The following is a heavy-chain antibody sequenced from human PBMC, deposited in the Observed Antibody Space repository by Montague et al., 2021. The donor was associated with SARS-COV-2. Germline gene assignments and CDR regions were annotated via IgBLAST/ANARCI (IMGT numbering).Heavy chain of an antibody. CDR2: VAYDGINK. CDR3: VTAAAVYFYYGMDV. J-gene: IGHJ6*02. V-gene: IGHV3-30*03. D-gene: IGHD6-13*01. CDR1: GFSFSTYA. Sequence: PLRLSCAASGFSFSTYAMHWVRQAPGKGLEWVALVAYDGINKYYGDSVKGRFTISRDNSKNTLYLQMNSLRAGDTAVYYCVTAAAVYFYYGMDVWGQGTTVTVSS.